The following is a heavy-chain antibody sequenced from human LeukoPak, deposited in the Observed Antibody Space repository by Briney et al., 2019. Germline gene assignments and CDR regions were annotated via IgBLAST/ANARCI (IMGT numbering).Heavy chain of an antibody. Sequence: GGSLTLSCAGFDSTFRSHDISWVRQTLQKGLEWVSSIAADGASFYADSVRGRFTISRDKSESILYLQMNSLRADDTAIYYCAKGPNFYSWRAVDYWGQGSLVTVSS. CDR3: AKGPNFYSWRAVDY. D-gene: IGHD3-3*01. CDR2: IAADGAS. CDR1: DSTFRSHD. J-gene: IGHJ4*02. V-gene: IGHV3-23*01.